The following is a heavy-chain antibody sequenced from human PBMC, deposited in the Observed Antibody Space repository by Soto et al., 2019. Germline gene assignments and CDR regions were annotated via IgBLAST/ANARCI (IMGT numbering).Heavy chain of an antibody. Sequence: SQTLSLTCAISGDSVSSNTAAWNWIRSSPSRGLEWLGRTYYRSNWRHDYAVSVKSRITVNPDTSKNHFPLQLNSVTPDDTAVYYCARGVAGSGFDLWGQGTLVTVSS. CDR3: ARGVAGSGFDL. D-gene: IGHD6-19*01. CDR2: TYYRSNWRH. CDR1: GDSVSSNTAA. J-gene: IGHJ4*02. V-gene: IGHV6-1*01.